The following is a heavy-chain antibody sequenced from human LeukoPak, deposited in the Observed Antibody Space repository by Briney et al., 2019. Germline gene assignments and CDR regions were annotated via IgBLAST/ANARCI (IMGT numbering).Heavy chain of an antibody. CDR2: IKQGGSEK. V-gene: IGHV3-7*03. Sequence: GGSLRLSCSASGFSFSNYAMYWVRQAPGKGLEWVANIKQGGSEKYYVDSVKGRFTISRDNAKNSLYLQMNSLRAEDTAVYYCARDFGLRCSGGTCYSVYYYGMDVWGKGTTVTDSS. J-gene: IGHJ6*04. CDR1: GFSFSNYA. CDR3: ARDFGLRCSGGTCYSVYYYGMDV. D-gene: IGHD2-15*01.